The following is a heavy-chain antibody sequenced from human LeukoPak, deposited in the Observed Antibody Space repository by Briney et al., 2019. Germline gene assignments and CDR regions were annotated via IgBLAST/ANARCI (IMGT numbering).Heavy chain of an antibody. CDR3: ARYGDSSGWYYFDY. V-gene: IGHV4-59*01. J-gene: IGHJ4*02. CDR1: GGSISSYY. D-gene: IGHD6-19*01. CDR2: IYYSGST. Sequence: SETLSLTCTVSGGSISSYYCSWIRQPPGKGLEWIGYIYYSGSTNYNPSLKSRVTISVDTSKNQFSLKLSSVTAADTAVYYCARYGDSSGWYYFDYWGQGTLVTVSS.